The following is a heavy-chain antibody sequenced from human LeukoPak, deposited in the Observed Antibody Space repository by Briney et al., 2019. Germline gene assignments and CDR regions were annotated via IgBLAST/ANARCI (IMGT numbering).Heavy chain of an antibody. CDR2: INPNSGGT. CDR1: GYTFTGYY. CDR3: ARDDSGYDYYFDY. V-gene: IGHV1-2*06. J-gene: IGHJ4*02. Sequence: ASVKVSCKASGYTFTGYYMHWVRQAPGQGLEWMGRINPNSGGTNYAQKFQGGVTMTRDTSISTAYMELSRLRSDDTAVYYCARDDSGYDYYFDYWGQGTLVTVSS. D-gene: IGHD5-12*01.